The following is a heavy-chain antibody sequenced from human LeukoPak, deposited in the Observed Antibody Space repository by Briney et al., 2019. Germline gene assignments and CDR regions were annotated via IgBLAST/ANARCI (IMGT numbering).Heavy chain of an antibody. V-gene: IGHV1-2*04. CDR2: INPNSGGT. CDR3: ARDQCPAYCGMDV. J-gene: IGHJ6*02. Sequence: GASVKVSCKASGGTFSSYAISWVRQAPGQGLEWMGWINPNSGGTNYAQKFQGWVTMTRDTSISTAYMELSRLRSDDTAVYYCARDQCPAYCGMDVWGQGTTVTVSS. CDR1: GGTFSSYA.